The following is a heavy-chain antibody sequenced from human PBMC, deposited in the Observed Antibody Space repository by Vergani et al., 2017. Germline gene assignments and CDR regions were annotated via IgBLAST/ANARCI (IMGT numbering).Heavy chain of an antibody. Sequence: QVQLVESGGGVVQPGRSLRLSCAASGFTFSSYGMHWVRQAPGKGLEWVAVISYDGSNKYYADSVKGRFTISRANSKNTLYLQMNSLRAEDTAVYYCARDVVVVPAAGNWFDPWGQGTLVTVSS. CDR1: GFTFSSYG. V-gene: IGHV3-30*03. CDR2: ISYDGSNK. J-gene: IGHJ5*02. CDR3: ARDVVVVPAAGNWFDP. D-gene: IGHD2-2*01.